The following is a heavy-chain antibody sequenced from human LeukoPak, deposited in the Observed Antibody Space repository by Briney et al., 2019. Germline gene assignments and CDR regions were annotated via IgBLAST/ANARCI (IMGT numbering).Heavy chain of an antibody. CDR1: GGSMSSGGYY. CDR2: IYYSGST. CDR3: ARAGQSTPSAVYFDY. Sequence: PSETLSLTCTVSGGSMSSGGYYRSWIRQHPGKGLEWIGHIYYSGSTYYNPSLKSRVTISVDTSKNQFSLKLSSVTAADTAVYYCARAGQSTPSAVYFDYWGQGTLVTVSS. V-gene: IGHV4-31*03. J-gene: IGHJ4*02.